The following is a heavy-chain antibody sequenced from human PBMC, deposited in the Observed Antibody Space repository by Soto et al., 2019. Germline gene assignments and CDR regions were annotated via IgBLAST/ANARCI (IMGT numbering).Heavy chain of an antibody. CDR1: GFTFSIYG. Sequence: GGSLRLSCAASGFTFSIYGMHWVRHAPGKGLEWVAVISYDGSNKYYADSVKGRFTISRDNSKSTLYLQMNSLRAEDTAVYYCAKDLGDLGSSGWDDYYGMDVWGQGTTVTVSS. J-gene: IGHJ6*02. CDR3: AKDLGDLGSSGWDDYYGMDV. CDR2: ISYDGSNK. V-gene: IGHV3-30*18. D-gene: IGHD6-19*01.